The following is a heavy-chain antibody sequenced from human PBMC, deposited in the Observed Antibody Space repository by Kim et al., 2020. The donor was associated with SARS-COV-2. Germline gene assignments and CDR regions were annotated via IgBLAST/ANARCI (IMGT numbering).Heavy chain of an antibody. D-gene: IGHD5-18*01. CDR3: ACLDTATLSGISY. CDR2: TKRDESEK. J-gene: IGHJ4*01. CDR1: GLTFRNYW. V-gene: IGHV3-7*03. Sequence: GGSLRLSCTASGLTFRNYWMSWVRQAPGKGLEWVAMTKRDESEKHFVASVRGRFSLSRDNAQNSLYLQMNSLRAEDSGLYYCACLDTATLSGISYWGHGT.